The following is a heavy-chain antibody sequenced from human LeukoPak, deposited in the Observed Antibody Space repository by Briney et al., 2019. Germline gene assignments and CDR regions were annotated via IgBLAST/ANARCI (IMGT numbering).Heavy chain of an antibody. CDR2: IYYSWST. D-gene: IGHD3-10*01. Sequence: PSETLSLTCTVSGGSMSSYYWSWIRQPPGKGLEWIGYIYYSWSTNYNPSLKSRVTISVDTSKNQFSLKLSSVTAADTAVYYCAGSSGEFDYWGQGTLVTVSS. CDR3: AGSSGEFDY. CDR1: GGSMSSYY. J-gene: IGHJ4*02. V-gene: IGHV4-59*01.